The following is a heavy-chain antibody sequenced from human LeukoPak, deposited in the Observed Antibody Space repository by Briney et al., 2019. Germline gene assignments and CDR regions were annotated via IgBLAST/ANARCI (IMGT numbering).Heavy chain of an antibody. J-gene: IGHJ4*02. CDR3: ARGGNGDYDY. Sequence: SETLSLTCAVYGGSFSGYYWSWIRQPPGKGLEWIGEINHSGSTNYNPSLKSRVTISVDTSKNQFSLKLSSVTAADTAVYYCARGGNGDYDYWGRGTLVTVSS. V-gene: IGHV4-34*01. D-gene: IGHD1-1*01. CDR2: INHSGST. CDR1: GGSFSGYY.